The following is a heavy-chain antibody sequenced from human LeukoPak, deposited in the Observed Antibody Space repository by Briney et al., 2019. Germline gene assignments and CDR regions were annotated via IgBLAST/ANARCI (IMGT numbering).Heavy chain of an antibody. CDR1: GYTFTSYA. V-gene: IGHV1-3*01. J-gene: IGHJ6*02. CDR3: ARDLLVVVPAAILRYYYGMDV. D-gene: IGHD2-2*02. Sequence: ASVKVSCKASGYTFTSYAMHWVRQAPGQRLEWMGWINAGNGNTKYSQKFQGRVTITRDTSASTAYMGLSSLRSEDTAVYYCARDLLVVVPAAILRYYYGMDVWGQGTTVTVSS. CDR2: INAGNGNT.